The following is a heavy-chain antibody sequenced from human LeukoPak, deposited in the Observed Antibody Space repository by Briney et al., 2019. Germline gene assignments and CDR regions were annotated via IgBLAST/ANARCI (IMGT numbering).Heavy chain of an antibody. V-gene: IGHV3-23*01. Sequence: PGGSLRLSCAASGFTFSSYAMSWVRQAPGKGLEWVSAISGSGGSTYYADSVKGRFTISRDNSKNTLYLQMNSLRAEDTAVYYCAKAGYYDSSGYRNHYFDYWGQGTLVTVSS. J-gene: IGHJ4*02. D-gene: IGHD3-22*01. CDR3: AKAGYYDSSGYRNHYFDY. CDR1: GFTFSSYA. CDR2: ISGSGGST.